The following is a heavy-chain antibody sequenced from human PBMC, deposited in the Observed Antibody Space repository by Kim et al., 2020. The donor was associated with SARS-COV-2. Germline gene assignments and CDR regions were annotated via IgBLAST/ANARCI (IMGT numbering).Heavy chain of an antibody. J-gene: IGHJ4*02. Sequence: GGSLRLSCAASGFTFSNAWMSWVRQAPGKGLEWVGRIKSKTDGGTTDYAAPVKGRFTISRDDSKNTLYLQMNSLKTEDTAVYYCTTDDTDDYESAWCWGQGTLVTVSS. CDR2: IKSKTDGGTT. D-gene: IGHD4-17*01. CDR3: TTDDTDDYESAWC. V-gene: IGHV3-15*01. CDR1: GFTFSNAW.